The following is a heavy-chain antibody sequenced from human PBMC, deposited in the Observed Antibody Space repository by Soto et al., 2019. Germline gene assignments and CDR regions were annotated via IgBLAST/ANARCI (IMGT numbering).Heavy chain of an antibody. D-gene: IGHD2-15*01. V-gene: IGHV3-30*18. CDR3: PKLVIGYCSGNTCDDY. J-gene: IGHJ4*02. CDR2: ISYDSSNK. Sequence: VQLLESGGGLIQPGGSLRLSCAASGFTFSYGIHWLRQAPGKGLEWVAYISYDSSNKFYGDSVQGRFTMSRDNSKNTQFLQMNSPRAEDTALYDCPKLVIGYCSGNTCDDYWGQGTLMAVSS. CDR1: GFTFSYG.